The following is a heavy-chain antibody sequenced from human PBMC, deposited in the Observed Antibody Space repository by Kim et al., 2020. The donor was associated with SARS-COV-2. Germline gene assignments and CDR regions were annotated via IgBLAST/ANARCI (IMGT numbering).Heavy chain of an antibody. Sequence: GGSLRLSCAASGFTFSSYSMNWVRQAPGKGLEWVSSISSSSSYIYYADSVKGRFTISRDNDKNSLYLQMNSLRAEDTAVYYCSTNGADYYYDSSGYSAPNNFDYWGQGTLVTVSS. CDR2: ISSSSSYI. J-gene: IGHJ4*02. CDR3: STNGADYYYDSSGYSAPNNFDY. CDR1: GFTFSSYS. V-gene: IGHV3-21*01. D-gene: IGHD3-22*01.